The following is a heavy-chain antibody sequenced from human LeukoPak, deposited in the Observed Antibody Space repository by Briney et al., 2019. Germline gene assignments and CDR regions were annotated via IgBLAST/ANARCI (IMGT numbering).Heavy chain of an antibody. Sequence: PGGSLRLSCAASGFTFSSYSMNWVRQAPGKGLEWVSYISSSSSTIYYADSVKGRFTISRDNSKNTLSLQVSSLSAEDTAIYYCAKGLKTAVGPYKGYHYYMDVWGKGTTVTVSS. D-gene: IGHD5-18*01. CDR3: AKGLKTAVGPYKGYHYYMDV. CDR2: ISSSSSTI. J-gene: IGHJ6*03. V-gene: IGHV3-48*01. CDR1: GFTFSSYS.